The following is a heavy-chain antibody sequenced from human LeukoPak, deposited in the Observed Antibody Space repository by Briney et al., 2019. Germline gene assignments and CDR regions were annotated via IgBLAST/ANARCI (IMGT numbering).Heavy chain of an antibody. CDR1: GGSISSGGYS. D-gene: IGHD3-22*01. CDR3: ARLYYDSSGYYFDY. J-gene: IGHJ4*02. V-gene: IGHV4-30-2*01. Sequence: PSETLSLTCAVSGGSISSGGYSWSWIRQPPGKGLEWIGYIYHSGSTYYNPSLKSRVTISVDRSKNQFSLKLSSVTAADTAVYYCARLYYDSSGYYFDYWGQGTLVTVSS. CDR2: IYHSGST.